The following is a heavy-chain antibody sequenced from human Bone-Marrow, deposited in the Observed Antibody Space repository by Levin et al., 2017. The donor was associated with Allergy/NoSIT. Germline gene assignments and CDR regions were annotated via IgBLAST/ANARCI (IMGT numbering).Heavy chain of an antibody. V-gene: IGHV1-24*01. CDR2: FDPEDGET. CDR1: GYPLTELA. J-gene: IGHJ3*02. Sequence: ASVKVSCKISGYPLTELAMHWVRQGPGKGLEWMGRFDPEDGETVNQERFQGRVTVTEDTSIDTAYMELIGLRSEDTAIYYCTTEAFDIWGQGTAVIVSS. CDR3: TTEAFDI.